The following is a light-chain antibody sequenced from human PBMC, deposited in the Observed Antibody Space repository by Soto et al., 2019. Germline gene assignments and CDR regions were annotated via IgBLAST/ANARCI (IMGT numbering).Light chain of an antibody. CDR3: QQSYSTPYT. V-gene: IGKV1-39*01. CDR2: AAS. CDR1: QSISSY. J-gene: IGKJ2*01. Sequence: DSQMPQSPSSLSASVGDRVTITCRASQSISSYLNWYQHKPWQAPKLLIYAASSLQSEVPSRFSGSGSGTVFTLTISSLQPEDFATYYCQQSYSTPYTFGQGTKLEIK.